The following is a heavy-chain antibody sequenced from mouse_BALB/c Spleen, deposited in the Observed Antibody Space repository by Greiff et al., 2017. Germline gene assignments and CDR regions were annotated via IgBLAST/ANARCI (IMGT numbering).Heavy chain of an antibody. D-gene: IGHD2-1*01. J-gene: IGHJ3*01. CDR2: INPSTGYT. CDR1: GYTFTSYW. V-gene: IGHV1-7*01. Sequence: VQLKESGAELAKPGASVKMSCKASGYTFTSYWMHWVKQRPGQGLEWIGYINPSTGYTEYNQKFKDKATLTADKSSSTAYMQLSSLTSEDSAVYYCARSGYGNYGAWFAYWGQGTLVTDSA. CDR3: ARSGYGNYGAWFAY.